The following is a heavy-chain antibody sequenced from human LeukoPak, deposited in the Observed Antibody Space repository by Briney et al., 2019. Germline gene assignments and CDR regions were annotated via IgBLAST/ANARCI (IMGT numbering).Heavy chain of an antibody. J-gene: IGHJ6*04. CDR1: GGTFSIYA. V-gene: IGHV1-69*06. CDR3: ARGRSGYSYGRHYYYGMGV. Sequence: AVKVSFAPSGGTFSIYAISWVPQTPGQGLEWMGGIIPIFCTANYAQKFQRSATIPADNSTSTAYIDLRSLRSEDADVYYCARGRSGYSYGRHYYYGMGVWGKGATVTVSS. CDR2: IIPIFCTA. D-gene: IGHD5-18*01.